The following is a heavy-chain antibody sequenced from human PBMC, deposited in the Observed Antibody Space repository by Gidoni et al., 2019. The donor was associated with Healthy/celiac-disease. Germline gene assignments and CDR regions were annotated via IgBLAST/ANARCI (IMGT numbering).Heavy chain of an antibody. CDR3: ATATAYCGGDCYSYFDY. D-gene: IGHD2-21*01. CDR1: GYSVTSYW. V-gene: IGHV5-51*03. J-gene: IGHJ4*02. Sequence: EVQLVQSGAEVKKPGESLKSSCKGSGYSVTSYWIGWVRQMPGKGLEWMGIIYPGDSDTRYSPSFQGQVTISADKSISTAYLQWSSLKASDTAMYYCATATAYCGGDCYSYFDYWVQGPLVTVSS. CDR2: IYPGDSDT.